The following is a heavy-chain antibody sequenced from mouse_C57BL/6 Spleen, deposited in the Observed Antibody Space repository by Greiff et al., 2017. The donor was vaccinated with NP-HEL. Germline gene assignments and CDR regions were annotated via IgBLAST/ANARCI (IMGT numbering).Heavy chain of an antibody. J-gene: IGHJ4*01. CDR2: ISDGGSYT. Sequence: EVKLVESGGGLVKPGGSLKLSCAASGFTFSSYAMSWVRQTPEKRLEWVATISDGGSYTYYPDNVKGRFTISRDNAKNNLYLQMSHLKSEDTAMYYCARLRGGAMDYWGQGTSVTVSS. CDR3: ARLRGGAMDY. V-gene: IGHV5-4*03. CDR1: GFTFSSYA. D-gene: IGHD1-1*01.